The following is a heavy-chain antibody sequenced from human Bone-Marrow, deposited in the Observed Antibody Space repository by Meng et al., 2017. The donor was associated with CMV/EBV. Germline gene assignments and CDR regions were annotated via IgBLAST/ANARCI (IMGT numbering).Heavy chain of an antibody. Sequence: GSLRLSCTVSGGSISSSSYYWGWIRQPPGKGLEWIGSIYYSGSTYYNPSLKSRVTISVDTSKNQFSLKLSSVTAADTAVYYCARADFWSANPLEAWGQGTLVTVSS. J-gene: IGHJ5*02. CDR2: IYYSGST. V-gene: IGHV4-39*07. CDR3: ARADFWSANPLEA. D-gene: IGHD3-3*01. CDR1: GGSISSSSYY.